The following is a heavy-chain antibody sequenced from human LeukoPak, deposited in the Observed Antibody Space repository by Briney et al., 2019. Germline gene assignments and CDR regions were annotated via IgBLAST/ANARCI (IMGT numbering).Heavy chain of an antibody. CDR3: CRYTSGRIPFM. J-gene: IGHJ4*02. CDR1: GFTFSDYA. CDR2: ITGTGDRT. Sequence: GGSQKLSCEASGFTFSDYAMTWVRQAPGKGLEWVSLITGTGDRTYSADSVKGRFTISRDNSKITLYLQMNSLRADDTAVYYCCRYTSGRIPFMWGRATMLTVSS. D-gene: IGHD3-22*01. V-gene: IGHV3-23*01.